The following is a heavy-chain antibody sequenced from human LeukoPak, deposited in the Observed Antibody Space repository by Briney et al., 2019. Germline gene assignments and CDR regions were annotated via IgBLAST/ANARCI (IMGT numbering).Heavy chain of an antibody. Sequence: GGSLRLSCAASGLTFSDYWMHWVRQAPGKGLVWVSGINSDGSSTGYADSVKGRFTNSRDNAKNTLYLQMNCLRVEDTAVYYCARARNGSLDYWGQGTLVTVSS. D-gene: IGHD6-19*01. CDR3: ARARNGSLDY. V-gene: IGHV3-74*01. CDR1: GLTFSDYW. J-gene: IGHJ4*02. CDR2: INSDGSST.